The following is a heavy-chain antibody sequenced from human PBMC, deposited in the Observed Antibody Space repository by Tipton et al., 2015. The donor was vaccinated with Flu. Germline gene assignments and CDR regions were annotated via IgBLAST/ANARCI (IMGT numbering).Heavy chain of an antibody. CDR1: GDSIRSDYY. CDR3: ARRDYSNYASEPKNWFDP. D-gene: IGHD4-11*01. V-gene: IGHV4-38-2*02. Sequence: TLSLTCTVAGDSIRSDYYWGWIRQPPGKGLEWLGNIHRSGNTYYNSSIKSRVNIPLDKSKNQFSLRLVSMTATDTAVYYCARRDYSNYASEPKNWFDPWGQGILVTVSS. J-gene: IGHJ5*02. CDR2: IHRSGNT.